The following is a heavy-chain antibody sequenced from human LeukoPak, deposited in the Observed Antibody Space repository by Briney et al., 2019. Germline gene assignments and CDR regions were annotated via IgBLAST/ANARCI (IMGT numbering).Heavy chain of an antibody. J-gene: IGHJ4*02. Sequence: PSETLSLTCKVSGGSISTSRFFWGWVRQPPGKGLEWIGTVHYSGSTYYNPSLKSRVTIVVDTSKNQFSLNLSSVTAADSAVYYCARIVSAALSGGFDFWGQGTLVTVSS. CDR3: ARIVSAALSGGFDF. V-gene: IGHV4-39*01. CDR2: VHYSGST. CDR1: GGSISTSRFF. D-gene: IGHD2-2*01.